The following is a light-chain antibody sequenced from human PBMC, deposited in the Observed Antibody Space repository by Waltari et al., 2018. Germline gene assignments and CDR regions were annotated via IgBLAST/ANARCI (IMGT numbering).Light chain of an antibody. V-gene: IGLV3-21*04. J-gene: IGLJ2*01. Sequence: SYVLTQPPSVSVAPGKTARITCGGNNLGSKSGHWYQQKPGQAPVLVIYDDRDRPSGIPERFSGSNSGNTATLTISRVEAGDEADYYCQVWDSSSDVVFGGGTKLTVL. CDR1: NLGSKS. CDR2: DDR. CDR3: QVWDSSSDVV.